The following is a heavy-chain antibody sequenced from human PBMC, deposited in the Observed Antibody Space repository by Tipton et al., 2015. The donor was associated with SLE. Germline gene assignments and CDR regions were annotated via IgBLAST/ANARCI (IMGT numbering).Heavy chain of an antibody. CDR3: ARCYSNYEYFQH. CDR1: GGSFSGYY. V-gene: IGHV4-34*01. Sequence: TLSLTCAVYGGSFSGYYWNLIRQSPGKGLEWIGELNDSDSTNYNPSLKSRITISVDTSKNQFSLRLSSVTAADTAVYYCARCYSNYEYFQHWGQGTLVTVSS. J-gene: IGHJ1*01. D-gene: IGHD4-11*01. CDR2: LNDSDST.